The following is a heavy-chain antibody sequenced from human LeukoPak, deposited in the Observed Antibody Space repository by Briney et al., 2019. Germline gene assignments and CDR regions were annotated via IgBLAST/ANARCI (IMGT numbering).Heavy chain of an antibody. J-gene: IGHJ3*02. CDR3: AKATAPHLGYAFDI. D-gene: IGHD7-27*01. CDR1: GFTFTNYA. Sequence: HPGGSLRLSCAASGFTFTNYAINWVRQAPGKGLEWVSAISGRGANTYYADSVKGRFTISRDNSKNTLYLQMSTLRAEDTAVYYCAKATAPHLGYAFDIWGQGTMVIVFS. CDR2: ISGRGANT. V-gene: IGHV3-23*01.